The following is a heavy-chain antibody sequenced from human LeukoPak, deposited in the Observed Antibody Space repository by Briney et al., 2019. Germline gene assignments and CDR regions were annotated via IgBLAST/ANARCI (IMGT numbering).Heavy chain of an antibody. CDR3: AKPRGGYYFDY. J-gene: IGHJ4*02. Sequence: PGRSLRLSCAASGFTFGDYALHWVRQLPGKGLEWVSGISWNSGSIGYADSVKGRFTISRDNAKNSLYLQMNSLRPEDTAVYYCAKPRGGYYFDYWGQGTLVTVSS. V-gene: IGHV3-9*01. CDR1: GFTFGDYA. CDR2: ISWNSGSI. D-gene: IGHD3-3*01.